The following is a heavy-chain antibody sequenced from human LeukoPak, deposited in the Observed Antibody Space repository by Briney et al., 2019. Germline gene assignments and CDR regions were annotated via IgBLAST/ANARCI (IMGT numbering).Heavy chain of an antibody. D-gene: IGHD2-2*01. J-gene: IGHJ4*02. CDR3: ARGGFPSAS. CDR2: MNPNTGNT. Sequence: ASVKVSCKAPGYTFTSYEINWVRQATGQGLEWMGWMNPNTGNTGYAQNFQGRVTMTSDTSITTAYMELSSLRSEDTAVYYCARGGFPSASWGRGTLVTVSS. V-gene: IGHV1-8*01. CDR1: GYTFTSYE.